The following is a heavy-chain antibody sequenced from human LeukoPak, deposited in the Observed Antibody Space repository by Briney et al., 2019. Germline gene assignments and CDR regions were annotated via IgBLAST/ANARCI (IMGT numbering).Heavy chain of an antibody. CDR1: GYTFTGYY. CDR2: INPNSGGT. D-gene: IGHD1-26*01. V-gene: IGHV1-2*02. CDR3: AREGVGATRPFDY. J-gene: IGHJ4*02. Sequence: GASVKVSCKASGYTFTGYYMHWVRQAPGQGLEWMGWINPNSGGTNYAQKFQGRVTMTRDTSISTAYMELSRLRSDDTAVYYCAREGVGATRPFDYWGQGTLATVSS.